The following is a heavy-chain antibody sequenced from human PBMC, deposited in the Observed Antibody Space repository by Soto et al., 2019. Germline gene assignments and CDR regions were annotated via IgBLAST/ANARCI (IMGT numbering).Heavy chain of an antibody. J-gene: IGHJ6*02. CDR2: ISYDGSNK. Sequence: GGSLRLSCAASGFTFSSYAMHWVRQAPGKGLEWVAVISYDGSNKYYADSVKGRFTISRDNSKNTLYLQMNSLRAEDTAAYYCARDLRVHSSSWSCGMDVWGQGTTVTVSS. CDR3: ARDLRVHSSSWSCGMDV. V-gene: IGHV3-30-3*01. D-gene: IGHD6-13*01. CDR1: GFTFSSYA.